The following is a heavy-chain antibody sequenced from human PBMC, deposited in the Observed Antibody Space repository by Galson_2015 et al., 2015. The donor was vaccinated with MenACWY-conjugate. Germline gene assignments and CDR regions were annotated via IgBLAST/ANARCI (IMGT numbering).Heavy chain of an antibody. D-gene: IGHD1-1*01. Sequence: LRLSCAASGFPFDSYRLSWVRQPPGPGLEWVTNINRDGGGTYYASSVKGRFTISKDNAENSLYLQMNSLRAENTAIYYCARIIHDGLDYWGQGTLVTVAS. CDR3: ARIIHDGLDY. CDR2: INRDGGGT. V-gene: IGHV3-7*01. CDR1: GFPFDSYR. J-gene: IGHJ4*02.